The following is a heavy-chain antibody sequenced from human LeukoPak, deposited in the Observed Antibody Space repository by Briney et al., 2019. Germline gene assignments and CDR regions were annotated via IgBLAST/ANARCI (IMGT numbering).Heavy chain of an antibody. CDR2: ISYDGSNK. J-gene: IGHJ4*02. Sequence: GGSLRLSCAASGFTFSSYAMHWVRQAPGKGLEWVAVISYDGSNKYYADSVKGRFTISRDNSKHTLYLQMNSLRAEDTAVYYCARESDYFDYWGQGTLVTVSS. V-gene: IGHV3-30-3*01. CDR3: ARESDYFDY. D-gene: IGHD3-10*01. CDR1: GFTFSSYA.